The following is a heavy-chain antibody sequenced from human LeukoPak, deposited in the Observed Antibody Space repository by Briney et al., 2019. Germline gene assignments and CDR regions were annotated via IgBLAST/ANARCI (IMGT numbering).Heavy chain of an antibody. CDR1: GYTFTSYG. Sequence: GASVKVSCKASGYTFTSYGISWVRQAPGQGLEWMGWISAYNGNTNYAQKLQGRVTMTTDTSTSTAYMELRSLKSDDTAVYYCARGISIAAAGAFDIWGQGTMVTVSS. D-gene: IGHD6-13*01. CDR2: ISAYNGNT. V-gene: IGHV1-18*01. J-gene: IGHJ3*02. CDR3: ARGISIAAAGAFDI.